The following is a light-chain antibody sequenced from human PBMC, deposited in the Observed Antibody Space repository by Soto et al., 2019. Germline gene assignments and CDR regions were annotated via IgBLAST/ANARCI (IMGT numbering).Light chain of an antibody. J-gene: IGKJ3*01. V-gene: IGKV3-11*01. CDR2: DAS. Sequence: EIVLTQSPATLSLSPGERATLSCRASQSVSSYLAWYQQKPGQAPRLLIYDASNRATGIPARFSGSGSGTGFTLTISSLEPEDFAVYYCQQRSNWPPRFTFGPGPKVDIK. CDR3: QQRSNWPPRFT. CDR1: QSVSSY.